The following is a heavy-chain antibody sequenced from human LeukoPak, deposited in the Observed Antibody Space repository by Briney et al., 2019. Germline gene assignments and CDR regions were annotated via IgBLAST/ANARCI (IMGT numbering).Heavy chain of an antibody. V-gene: IGHV1-46*01. CDR2: INPSGGST. Sequence: ASVKVSCKASGYTFTSYYMHWVRQAPGQGLEWMGIINPSGGSTSSAQKFQGRVTMTRDPSTSTVYMELSSLRSEDTAVYYCARVEPWTYYFDYWRQGTLVTVSS. J-gene: IGHJ4*02. CDR1: GYTFTSYY. D-gene: IGHD3/OR15-3a*01. CDR3: ARVEPWTYYFDY.